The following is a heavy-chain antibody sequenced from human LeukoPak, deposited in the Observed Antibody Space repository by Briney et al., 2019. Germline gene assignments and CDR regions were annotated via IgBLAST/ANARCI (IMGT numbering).Heavy chain of an antibody. CDR2: ISSSSSYI. V-gene: IGHV3-21*04. Sequence: GGSLRLSCAASGFTFSSYNMNWVRQAPGKGLEWVSSISSSSSYIYYADSVKGRFTISRDNAKNSLYLQMNSLRAEDTAVYYCARGLLWFGESYFGYWGQGTLVTVSS. CDR1: GFTFSSYN. J-gene: IGHJ4*02. CDR3: ARGLLWFGESYFGY. D-gene: IGHD3-10*01.